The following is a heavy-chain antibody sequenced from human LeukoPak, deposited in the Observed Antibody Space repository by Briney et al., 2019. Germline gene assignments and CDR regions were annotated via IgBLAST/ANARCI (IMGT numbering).Heavy chain of an antibody. D-gene: IGHD5-24*01. CDR1: GFTVSSYA. Sequence: GGSLRLSCAASGFTVSSYAMSWVRQAPGKGLQWVSAISGSGGTIYYADSVKGRFIISRDNSKNTLYLQMNSLRAEDTAVYYCAKVQEMATILPPFHYWGQGTLVTVSS. CDR2: ISGSGGTI. V-gene: IGHV3-23*01. J-gene: IGHJ4*02. CDR3: AKVQEMATILPPFHY.